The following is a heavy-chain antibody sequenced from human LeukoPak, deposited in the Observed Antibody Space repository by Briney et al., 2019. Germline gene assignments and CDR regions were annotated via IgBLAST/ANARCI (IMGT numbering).Heavy chain of an antibody. V-gene: IGHV1-69*13. CDR2: IIPIFGTA. CDR1: GGTFSSYA. Sequence: SVTVSCKASGGTFSSYAISWVRPAPGQGLEWMGGIIPIFGTASYAQKFQGRVTITADESTSTAYMELSSLRSEDTAVYYCASDPSGSYYIFGSFGYWGQGTLVTVSS. D-gene: IGHD1-26*01. CDR3: ASDPSGSYYIFGSFGY. J-gene: IGHJ4*02.